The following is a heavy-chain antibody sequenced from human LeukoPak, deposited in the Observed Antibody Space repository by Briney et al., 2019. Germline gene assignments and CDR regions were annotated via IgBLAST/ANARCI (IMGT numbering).Heavy chain of an antibody. Sequence: GGSLRLSCAASGFTFSSYSMNWVRQAPGKGLEWVSAISGSGGSTYYADSVNGRFTISRDNSKNTLYLQMNSLRAVDKAVYYCAKDMNAFDIWGQGTMVTVSS. D-gene: IGHD3-16*01. J-gene: IGHJ3*02. CDR2: ISGSGGST. CDR3: AKDMNAFDI. CDR1: GFTFSSYS. V-gene: IGHV3-23*01.